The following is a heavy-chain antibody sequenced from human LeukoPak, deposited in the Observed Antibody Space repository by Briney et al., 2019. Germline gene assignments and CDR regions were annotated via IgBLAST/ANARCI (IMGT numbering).Heavy chain of an antibody. V-gene: IGHV3-23*01. CDR1: GFTFSSYA. CDR2: ISGSGGST. J-gene: IGHJ4*02. D-gene: IGHD6-13*01. CDR3: AKDRSSSSWYYFDY. Sequence: GGSLRLSCAASGFTFSSYAMSWVRQAPGQGLGWGSAISGSGGSTYYADSVKGRFTISRDNSKNTVYLQMNSLRAEDTSVYYCAKDRSSSSWYYFDYWGQGTLVTVSS.